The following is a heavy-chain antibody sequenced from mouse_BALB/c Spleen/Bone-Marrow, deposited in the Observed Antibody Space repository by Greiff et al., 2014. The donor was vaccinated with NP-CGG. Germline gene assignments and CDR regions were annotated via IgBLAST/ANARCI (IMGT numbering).Heavy chain of an antibody. CDR1: GYTSTSYW. V-gene: IGHV1-5*01. Sequence: DVKLQESGTVLARPGASVKMSCKASGYTSTSYWMHWVKQRPGQGLEWIGTIYPGNSDTTYNQKFKGKAKLTAVTSTSTAYMELSSLTNEDSAVYYCTTLARNYFDYWGQGTTLTVSS. J-gene: IGHJ2*01. CDR2: IYPGNSDT. CDR3: TTLARNYFDY. D-gene: IGHD3-1*01.